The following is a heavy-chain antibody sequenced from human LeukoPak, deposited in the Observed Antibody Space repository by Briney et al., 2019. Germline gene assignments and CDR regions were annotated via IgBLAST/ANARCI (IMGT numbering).Heavy chain of an antibody. Sequence: SGTLSLTCAVSGGSISSSNWWSWVRQPPGKGPEWIGEIYHSGSTNYNPSLKSRVTISVDKSKNQFSLKLSSVTAADTAVYYCARDLGYCSGGSCYSAYWGQGTLVTVSS. D-gene: IGHD2-15*01. CDR1: GGSISSSNW. CDR3: ARDLGYCSGGSCYSAY. CDR2: IYHSGST. V-gene: IGHV4-4*02. J-gene: IGHJ4*02.